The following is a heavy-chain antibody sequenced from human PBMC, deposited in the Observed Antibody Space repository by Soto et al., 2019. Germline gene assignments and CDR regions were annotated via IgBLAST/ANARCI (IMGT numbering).Heavy chain of an antibody. CDR3: AKDGGYEVGNYYGMDV. CDR1: GFTFSRYG. D-gene: IGHD5-12*01. J-gene: IGHJ6*02. CDR2: ISYDGSNK. V-gene: IGHV3-30*18. Sequence: ESGGGVVQPGRSLRLSCAASGFTFSRYGMHWVRQAPGKGLEWAAVISYDGSNKYYADSVKGRFTISRDNSKNTLYLQMNSLRAEDTAVYYCAKDGGYEVGNYYGMDVWGQGTTVTVSS.